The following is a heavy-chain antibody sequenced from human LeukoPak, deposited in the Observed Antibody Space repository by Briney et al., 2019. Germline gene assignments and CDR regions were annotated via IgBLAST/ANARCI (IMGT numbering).Heavy chain of an antibody. CDR2: ISPVDSET. J-gene: IGHJ2*01. CDR1: GYSFTSYW. Sequence: GESLKISCKASGYSFTSYWIGWVRHTPRKGMEWMGIISPVDSETRSSPSLQGHVIISADTSISTAYLQWSSWNVSDTAMYYCARRSVPQWFGESYFDLSGRGTLVSVSS. CDR3: ARRSVPQWFGESYFDL. V-gene: IGHV5-51*01. D-gene: IGHD3-10*01.